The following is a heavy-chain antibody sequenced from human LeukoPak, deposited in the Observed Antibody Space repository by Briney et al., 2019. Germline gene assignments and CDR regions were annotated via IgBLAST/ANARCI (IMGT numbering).Heavy chain of an antibody. CDR3: ARGPPYDFWSGYSDYYYYGMDV. J-gene: IGHJ6*02. CDR1: GYTFTSYD. Sequence: ASVKVSCKASGYTFTSYDINWVRQATGQGLEWMGWMNPNSGNTGYARKFQGRVTMTRNTSISTAYMELSSLRSEDTAVYYCARGPPYDFWSGYSDYYYYGMDVWGQGTTVTVSS. CDR2: MNPNSGNT. V-gene: IGHV1-8*01. D-gene: IGHD3-3*01.